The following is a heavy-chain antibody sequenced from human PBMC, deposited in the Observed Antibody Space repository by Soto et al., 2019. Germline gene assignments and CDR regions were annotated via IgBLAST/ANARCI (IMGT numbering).Heavy chain of an antibody. CDR3: ARAWYCSDGGCYSDY. J-gene: IGHJ4*02. CDR1: GYTFTSDG. D-gene: IGHD2-15*01. Sequence: ASVKVSCKASGYTFTSDGISWVRQAPGQGLEWMGWISAYNGKTNYAQNLQGRVTMTTDTSTNTVYMELRSLRSDDTAVYYCARAWYCSDGGCYSDYWGQGTLVTVSS. V-gene: IGHV1-18*01. CDR2: ISAYNGKT.